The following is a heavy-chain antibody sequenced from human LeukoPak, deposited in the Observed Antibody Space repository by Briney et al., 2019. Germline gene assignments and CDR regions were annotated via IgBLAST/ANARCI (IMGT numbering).Heavy chain of an antibody. J-gene: IGHJ4*02. D-gene: IGHD3-22*01. V-gene: IGHV4-30-4*01. Sequence: SQTLSLTCTVSGGSISSGDYYWSWIRQPPGKGLEWIGYIYYSGSTYYNPSLKSRVTMSVDTSKNQFSLKLSSVTAADTAVYYCAGIPLYYDSSGSLSPFDYWGQGTLVTVSS. CDR3: AGIPLYYDSSGSLSPFDY. CDR2: IYYSGST. CDR1: GGSISSGDYY.